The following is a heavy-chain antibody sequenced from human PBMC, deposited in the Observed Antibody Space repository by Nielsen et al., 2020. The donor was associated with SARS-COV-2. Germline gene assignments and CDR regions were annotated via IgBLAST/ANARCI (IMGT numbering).Heavy chain of an antibody. D-gene: IGHD6-6*01. Sequence: ASVKVSCKASGYTFTGYYMHWVRQAPGHGLEWMGWMNPNTGNRGYVEKFKGRVTMTRATSESTAYLELSGLRFGDTAVYFCAVSHSSSDHYFYRGMDVWGQGTTVTVSS. CDR2: MNPNTGNR. J-gene: IGHJ6*02. V-gene: IGHV1-8*02. CDR1: GYTFTGYY. CDR3: AVSHSSSDHYFYRGMDV.